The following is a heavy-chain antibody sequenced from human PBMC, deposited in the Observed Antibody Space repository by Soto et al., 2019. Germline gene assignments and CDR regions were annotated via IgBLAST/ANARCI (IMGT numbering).Heavy chain of an antibody. CDR1: GYTFSTYW. CDR2: IYPGDSDA. V-gene: IGHV5-51*01. J-gene: IGHJ6*03. Sequence: GESLKISCQGSGYTFSTYWIGWVRQMPGKGLEWMGIIYPGDSDARYSPSFQGQVTISADKSISTAYLQWSSLKASDTAMYYCARGPYYYYMDVWGKGTTVTVSS. CDR3: ARGPYYYYMDV.